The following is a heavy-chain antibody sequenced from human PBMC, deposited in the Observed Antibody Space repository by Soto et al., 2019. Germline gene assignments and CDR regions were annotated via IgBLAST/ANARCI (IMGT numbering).Heavy chain of an antibody. D-gene: IGHD4-17*01. J-gene: IGHJ5*02. Sequence: QVQLQESGPGLVKPSETLSLTCTVSGGSVSSGSYYWSWIRQPTGKGLEWIGYIYYSGSTNYNPSPQSRGPLLADTSKKQVSLKLSSLTAGDTAVYYCARSFGDYVGGWFDPWGQGTLVTVSS. CDR1: GGSVSSGSYY. V-gene: IGHV4-61*01. CDR3: ARSFGDYVGGWFDP. CDR2: IYYSGST.